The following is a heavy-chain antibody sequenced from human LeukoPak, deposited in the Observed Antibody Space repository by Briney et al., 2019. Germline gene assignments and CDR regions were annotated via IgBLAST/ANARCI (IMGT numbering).Heavy chain of an antibody. Sequence: SETLSLTCTVSGGSINSHYWSWIRQPAGKGLEWIGIIYTTGATNYNPSLQSRVTMSVHTSKNQFSLKVNSVTAADTAVYFCANKSGGGAFEIWGQGTAVVVSS. CDR2: IYTTGAT. CDR1: GGSINSHY. J-gene: IGHJ3*02. CDR3: ANKSGGGAFEI. V-gene: IGHV4-4*07. D-gene: IGHD6-25*01.